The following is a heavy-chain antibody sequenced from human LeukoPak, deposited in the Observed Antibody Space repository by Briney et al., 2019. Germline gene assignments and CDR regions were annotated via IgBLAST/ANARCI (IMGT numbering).Heavy chain of an antibody. J-gene: IGHJ6*02. V-gene: IGHV4-59*01. Sequence: PSETLSLTCTVSGGSISSYYWSWIRQPPGKGLEWIGYIYYSGSTNYNPSPKSRVTISIDTSKNQFSLKLSSVTAADTAVYYCASSYYYYGMDVWGQGTTVTVSS. CDR3: ASSYYYYGMDV. CDR2: IYYSGST. CDR1: GGSISSYY.